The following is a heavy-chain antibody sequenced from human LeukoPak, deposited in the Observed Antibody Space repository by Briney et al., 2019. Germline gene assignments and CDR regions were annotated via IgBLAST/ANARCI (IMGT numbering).Heavy chain of an antibody. V-gene: IGHV5-10-1*01. CDR1: VYSFTSYW. Sequence: GESLKISCKGSVYSFTSYWISWVRQMRGKGLEWMGRIDPSGSSTNYSPSFQGHVTISADKSISTAYLQWSSLKASDTAMYFCARHEEMEPDFDYWGQGTLVTVSS. D-gene: IGHD5-24*01. J-gene: IGHJ4*02. CDR2: IDPSGSST. CDR3: ARHEEMEPDFDY.